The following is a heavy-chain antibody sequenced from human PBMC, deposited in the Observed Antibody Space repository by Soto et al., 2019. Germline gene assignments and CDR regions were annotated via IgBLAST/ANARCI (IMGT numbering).Heavy chain of an antibody. Sequence: GGSLRLSCAASGFTFSSYSMNWVRQAPGKGLEWVSSISSSSSYIYYADSVKGRFTISRDNAKNSLYLQMNSLRAEDTAVYYCARDSWSSGWFPPHFDYWGQGTLVTVSS. CDR2: ISSSSSYI. D-gene: IGHD6-19*01. V-gene: IGHV3-21*01. CDR1: GFTFSSYS. J-gene: IGHJ4*02. CDR3: ARDSWSSGWFPPHFDY.